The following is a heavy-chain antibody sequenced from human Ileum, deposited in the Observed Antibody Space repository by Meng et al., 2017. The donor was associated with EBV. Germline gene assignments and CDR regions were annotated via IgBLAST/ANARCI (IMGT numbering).Heavy chain of an antibody. V-gene: IGHV3-11*01. CDR3: ARGTPRAELGTDY. CDR1: GFTFSDSY. CDR2: ISTDGGTI. J-gene: IGHJ4*02. D-gene: IGHD7-27*01. Sequence: QVQLVESGGGLVKPGGSLRLSCAVSGFTFSDSYMNWIRQAPGKGLEWISYISTDGGTIHYRDSVKGRFTISRDNTKNSLYLQMNSLRADDTAVYYCARGTPRAELGTDYWGQGTLVTVSS.